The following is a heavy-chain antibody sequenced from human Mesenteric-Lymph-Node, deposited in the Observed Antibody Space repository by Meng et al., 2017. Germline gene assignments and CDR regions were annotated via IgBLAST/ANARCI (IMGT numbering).Heavy chain of an antibody. V-gene: IGHV3-30*01. D-gene: IGHD2-15*01. CDR1: GFAFSTYS. CDR2: LSSDGTNA. Sequence: GGSLRLSCAASGFAFSTYSMHWVRQAPGKGLEWVAVLSSDGTNAYYADSVKGRFTISRDNSNNTLYMQMNSLRREDTAVYYCASEIDCSGGKCFSGYDAFDIWGQGTMVTVSS. CDR3: ASEIDCSGGKCFSGYDAFDI. J-gene: IGHJ3*02.